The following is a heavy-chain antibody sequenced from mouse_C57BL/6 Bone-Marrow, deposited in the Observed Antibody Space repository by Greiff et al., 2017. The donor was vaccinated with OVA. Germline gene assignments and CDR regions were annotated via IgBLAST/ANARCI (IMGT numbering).Heavy chain of an antibody. D-gene: IGHD1-1*01. CDR1: GFSLTSYA. J-gene: IGHJ3*01. V-gene: IGHV2-9-1*01. CDR3: ARHPYGSSFPFAY. Sequence: VMLVESGPGLVAPSQSLSITCTVSGFSLTSYAISWVRQPPGKGLEWLGVIWNGGGTNYNSALKSRLSISKDNSKSQVFLKMNSLQTDDTARYYCARHPYGSSFPFAYWGQGTLVTVSA. CDR2: IWNGGGT.